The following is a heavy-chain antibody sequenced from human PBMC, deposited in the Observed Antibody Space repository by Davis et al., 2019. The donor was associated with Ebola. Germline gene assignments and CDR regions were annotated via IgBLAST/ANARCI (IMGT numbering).Heavy chain of an antibody. V-gene: IGHV3-7*03. J-gene: IGHJ6*02. CDR3: ARPYAEGHLDSSGYFSYYYYYGLDV. CDR1: GFTLASFW. Sequence: GGSLRLSCAASGFTLASFWMSWVRQVPGKGLEWVANIRQDGREKYYGDTVKGRFTVSRDNAKNAVYLQMNGLRDDDTAVYFCARPYAEGHLDSSGYFSYYYYYGLDVWGQGTTVTVSS. D-gene: IGHD3-22*01. CDR2: IRQDGREK.